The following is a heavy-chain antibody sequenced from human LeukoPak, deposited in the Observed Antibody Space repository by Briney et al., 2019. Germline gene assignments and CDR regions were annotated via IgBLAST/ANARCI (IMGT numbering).Heavy chain of an antibody. V-gene: IGHV3-23*01. J-gene: IGHJ4*02. CDR2: ISGRGIST. CDR1: GFTFSNYA. D-gene: IGHD5-18*01. CDR3: AKDVLRSSYGYGDY. Sequence: PGRSLRLSCAASGFTFSNYAMNWVRQAPGKGLEWVSAISGRGISTYYVDSVKGRFTISRDNSKSTLFLQMNSLRVEDTAVYYCAKDVLRSSYGYGDYWGQGTLVTVSS.